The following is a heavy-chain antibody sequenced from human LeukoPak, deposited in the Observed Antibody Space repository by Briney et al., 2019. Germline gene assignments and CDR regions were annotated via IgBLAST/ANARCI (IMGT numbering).Heavy chain of an antibody. V-gene: IGHV3-74*01. CDR3: TRGYCSGGSCHIPFDY. CDR1: GFTFSDYW. J-gene: IGHJ4*02. D-gene: IGHD2-15*01. CDR2: INSDGSST. Sequence: QPGGSLRLSCAASGFTFSDYWMHWVRQAPGKGLVWVSRINSDGSSTSYADSVKGRFTISRDNAKSTLYLQMNGLRAEDTAVYYCTRGYCSGGSCHIPFDYWGQGTLVAVSS.